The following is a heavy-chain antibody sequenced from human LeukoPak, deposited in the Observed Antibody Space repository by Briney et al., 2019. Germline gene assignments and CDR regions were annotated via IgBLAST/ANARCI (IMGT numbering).Heavy chain of an antibody. J-gene: IGHJ4*02. CDR3: TTVLGYCSSTSCYRSTVTTEGHF. CDR1: GFTFSNAW. Sequence: PGGPLRLSCAASGFTFSNAWMSWVRQAPGKGLEWVGRIKSKTDGGTTDYPAPVKGRFTISRDDSENTLYLQMNSLKTEDTAVYYCTTVLGYCSSTSCYRSTVTTEGHFWGQGTLVTVSS. V-gene: IGHV3-15*01. CDR2: IKSKTDGGTT. D-gene: IGHD2-2*02.